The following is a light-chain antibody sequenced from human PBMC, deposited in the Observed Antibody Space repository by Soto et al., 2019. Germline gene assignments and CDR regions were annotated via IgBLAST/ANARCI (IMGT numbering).Light chain of an antibody. V-gene: IGKV3-20*01. Sequence: EIVLTQSPGTPSLSPGERATLSCRASQSVSSSYLARYQQKPGQAPRLLIYGASSRATGIPDRFSGSVSGTDFTLTISSLVPDDFAVYYCQQYGSSPRFTFGPGTNVDIK. J-gene: IGKJ3*01. CDR3: QQYGSSPRFT. CDR2: GAS. CDR1: QSVSSSY.